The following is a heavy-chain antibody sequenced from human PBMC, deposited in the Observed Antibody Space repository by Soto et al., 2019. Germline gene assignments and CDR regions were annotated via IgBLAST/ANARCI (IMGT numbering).Heavy chain of an antibody. CDR3: ARGAIQSGWYGSDYYYYGMDV. D-gene: IGHD6-19*01. CDR2: ISYDGSDK. CDR1: GFTFSSYS. J-gene: IGHJ6*02. V-gene: IGHV3-30*04. Sequence: GGSLRLSCAASGFTFSSYSMHWVRQTPGKGLERVAVISYDGSDKYYADSVKGRFTISRDNSKNTLYLQMNSLRREDTSVYYCARGAIQSGWYGSDYYYYGMDVWGQGTTVTVSS.